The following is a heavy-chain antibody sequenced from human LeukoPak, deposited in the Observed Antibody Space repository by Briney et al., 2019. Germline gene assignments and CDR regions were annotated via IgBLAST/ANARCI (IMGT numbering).Heavy chain of an antibody. J-gene: IGHJ3*02. CDR1: GDSISSGNW. CDR3: ARYRDGFDI. CDR2: IYHGGST. D-gene: IGHD3-16*02. Sequence: PSETLSLTCAVSGDSISSGNWWSWVRQPPGKGLEWIGEIYHGGSTNYNPSLKSRVTISVDKSKNQFSLELTSVTAADTAMYYCARYRDGFDIWGQGTMATVSS. V-gene: IGHV4-4*02.